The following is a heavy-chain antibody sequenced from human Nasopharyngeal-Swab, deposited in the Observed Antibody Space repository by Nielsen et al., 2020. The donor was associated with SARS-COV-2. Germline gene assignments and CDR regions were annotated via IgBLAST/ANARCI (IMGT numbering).Heavy chain of an antibody. CDR3: ARGAYYGSGSYFHYYYGMDV. CDR2: INPSGGST. J-gene: IGHJ6*02. D-gene: IGHD3-10*01. Sequence: SVRQAPGQGLEWMGRINPSGGSTSYAQKFQGRVTMTRDTSTSTVYMELSSLRSEDTAVYYCARGAYYGSGSYFHYYYGMDVWGQGTTVTVSS. V-gene: IGHV1-46*01.